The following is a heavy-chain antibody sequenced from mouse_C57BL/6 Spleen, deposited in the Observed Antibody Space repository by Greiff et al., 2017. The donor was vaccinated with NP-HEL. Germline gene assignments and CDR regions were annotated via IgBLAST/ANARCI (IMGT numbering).Heavy chain of an antibody. CDR1: GYTFTSYW. Sequence: QVQLQQPGAELVKPGASVKLSCKASGYTFTSYWMQWVKQRPGQGLEWIGEIDPSDSYTNYNQKFKGKATLTVDTSSSTAYMQLSSLTSEDSAVYYCARWDGKGWYFDVWGTGTTVTVSS. J-gene: IGHJ1*03. V-gene: IGHV1-50*01. CDR2: IDPSDSYT. CDR3: ARWDGKGWYFDV. D-gene: IGHD1-1*01.